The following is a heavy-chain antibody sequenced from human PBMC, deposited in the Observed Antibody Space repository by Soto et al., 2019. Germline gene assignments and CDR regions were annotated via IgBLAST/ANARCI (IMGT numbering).Heavy chain of an antibody. CDR3: GRDQRSRGNDSSDFKWFDP. D-gene: IGHD6-19*01. Sequence: PSETLSLTCTVSGGSINSAGHSWCWVRQSPGKGLEWIGYSYHSGSSYYNPSLQSRVTISVDRSKAQFYLKLSSVTAADTAVYFCGRDQRSRGNDSSDFKWFDPWGQGTLVTVSS. CDR1: GGSINSAGHS. V-gene: IGHV4-30-2*06. J-gene: IGHJ5*02. CDR2: SYHSGSS.